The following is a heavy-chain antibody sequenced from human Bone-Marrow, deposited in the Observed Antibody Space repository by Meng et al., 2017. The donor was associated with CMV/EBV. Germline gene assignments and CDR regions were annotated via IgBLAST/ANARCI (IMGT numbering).Heavy chain of an antibody. CDR2: INPSGGST. CDR3: ARGVRYCSGDTCYYFDH. CDR1: GYTFTSYY. V-gene: IGHV1-46*01. J-gene: IGHJ4*02. Sequence: ASVKVSCKASGYTFTSYYMHWVRQAPGQGLEWMGIINPSGGSTSYAQKFQGRVTMTRDTSTSTVYMELSRLTSDDTAVYYCARGVRYCSGDTCYYFDHWGQGTQVTVSS. D-gene: IGHD2-15*01.